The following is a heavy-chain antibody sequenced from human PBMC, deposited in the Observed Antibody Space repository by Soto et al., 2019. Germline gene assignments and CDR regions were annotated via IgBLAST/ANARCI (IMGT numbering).Heavy chain of an antibody. Sequence: GRSLRLSCAASGFTFSSYGMHWVRQAPGKGLEWVAVISYDGSNKYYADSVTGRFTISRDNSKNTLYLQMNSLRAEDTAVYYCAREGDGNDFDYWGQGTLVSVSS. J-gene: IGHJ4*02. CDR3: AREGDGNDFDY. D-gene: IGHD2-15*01. V-gene: IGHV3-30*03. CDR2: ISYDGSNK. CDR1: GFTFSSYG.